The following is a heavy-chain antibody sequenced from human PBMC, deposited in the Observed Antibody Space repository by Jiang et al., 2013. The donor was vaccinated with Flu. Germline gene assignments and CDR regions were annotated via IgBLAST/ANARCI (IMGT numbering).Heavy chain of an antibody. Sequence: SGAEVKKPGASMKVSCKTSGYSFAANGVTWVRQAPGQGLEWMGWITDNNGNTNYAQKFQGRVTMTTNAFTRTAYLELRSLTSNDTAVYYCARGTPKSPXLSGAAQHFGLDVWGQRASVTVSS. CDR3: ARGTPKSPXLSGAAQHFGLDV. J-gene: IGHJ6*02. CDR1: GYSFAANG. V-gene: IGHV1-18*01. D-gene: IGHD2/OR15-2a*01. CDR2: ITDNNGNT.